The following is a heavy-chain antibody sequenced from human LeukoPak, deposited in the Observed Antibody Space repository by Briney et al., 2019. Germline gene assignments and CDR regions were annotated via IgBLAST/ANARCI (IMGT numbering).Heavy chain of an antibody. V-gene: IGHV1-8*03. CDR1: GYTFTSYD. J-gene: IGHJ6*03. CDR2: MNPNSGNT. Sequence: EASVTVSCKASGYTFTSYDINWVRQATGQGLEWMGWMNPNSGNTGYAQKFQGRVTITRNTSISTAYMELSSLRSEDTAVYYCARGPHYSSSWTRCYYYYYMDVWGKGTTVTVSS. D-gene: IGHD6-13*01. CDR3: ARGPHYSSSWTRCYYYYYMDV.